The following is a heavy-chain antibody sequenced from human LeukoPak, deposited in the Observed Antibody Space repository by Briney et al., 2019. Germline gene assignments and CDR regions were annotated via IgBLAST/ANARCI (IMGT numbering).Heavy chain of an antibody. Sequence: ASVKVSCKASGGTFSNYVINWVRQATGQGLEWMGWMNPNSGNTGYAQKFQGRVTMTRNTSISTAYMELSSLRSEDTAVYYCARDYDSSGYWYYYYGMDVWGQGTTVTVSS. CDR1: GGTFSNYV. CDR3: ARDYDSSGYWYYYYGMDV. J-gene: IGHJ6*02. V-gene: IGHV1-8*02. D-gene: IGHD3-22*01. CDR2: MNPNSGNT.